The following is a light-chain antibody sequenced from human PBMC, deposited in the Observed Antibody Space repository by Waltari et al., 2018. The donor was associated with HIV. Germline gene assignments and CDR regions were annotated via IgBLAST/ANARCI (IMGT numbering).Light chain of an antibody. CDR2: EVT. V-gene: IGLV2-23*02. CDR1: SSALGSYNL. Sequence: QSALTQPASVSGSPGQSITFSCTGTSSALGSYNLFPWYQQHPGKAPRLMIYEVTKRPSGVSYRLSGSKSGNTASLTISGLQAEDEADYYCCSFAGSTSWVFGGGTKLTVL. CDR3: CSFAGSTSWV. J-gene: IGLJ3*02.